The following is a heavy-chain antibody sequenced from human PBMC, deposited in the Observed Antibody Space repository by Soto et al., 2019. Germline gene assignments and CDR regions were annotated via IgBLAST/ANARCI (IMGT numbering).Heavy chain of an antibody. V-gene: IGHV1-18*01. CDR1: GYTFPSYG. Sequence: ASVKGSCKASGYTFPSYGCNWVRQAPGQGLEWMGWISAYNGNTNYAQKLQGRVTVTTDTSTSTVYMELRSLRSDDTAVYYCVRDHKPWSGSHYGLAYWGQGTLVTVSS. J-gene: IGHJ4*02. D-gene: IGHD1-26*01. CDR2: ISAYNGNT. CDR3: VRDHKPWSGSHYGLAY.